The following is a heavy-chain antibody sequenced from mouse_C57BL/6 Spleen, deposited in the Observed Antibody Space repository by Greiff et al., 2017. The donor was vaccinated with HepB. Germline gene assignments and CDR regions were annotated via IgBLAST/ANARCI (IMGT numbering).Heavy chain of an antibody. CDR1: GFTFSSYA. Sequence: EVMLVESGGGLVKPGGSLKLSCAASGFTFSSYAMSWVRQTPEKRLEWVATISDGGSYTYYPDNVKGRFTISRDNAKNNLYLQMSHLKSEDTAMYYCARENYRNPYAMDYWGQGTSVTVSS. D-gene: IGHD2-14*01. J-gene: IGHJ4*01. CDR2: ISDGGSYT. CDR3: ARENYRNPYAMDY. V-gene: IGHV5-4*01.